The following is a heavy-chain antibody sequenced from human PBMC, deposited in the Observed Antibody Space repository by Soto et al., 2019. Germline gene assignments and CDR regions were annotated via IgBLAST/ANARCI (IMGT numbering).Heavy chain of an antibody. J-gene: IGHJ4*02. D-gene: IGHD6-19*01. CDR1: GFTFSSYG. CDR3: ARDRGYSSGPPVY. Sequence: PGGSLRLSCAASGFTFSSYGMHWVRQAPGKGLEWVAVIWYDGSNKYYADSVKGRFTISRDNSKNTLYLQMNSLRAEDTAVYYCARDRGYSSGPPVYWGQGTLVTVSS. CDR2: IWYDGSNK. V-gene: IGHV3-33*01.